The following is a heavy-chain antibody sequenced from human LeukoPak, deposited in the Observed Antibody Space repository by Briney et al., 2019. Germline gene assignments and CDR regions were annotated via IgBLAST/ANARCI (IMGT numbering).Heavy chain of an antibody. Sequence: PSETLSLTCTVSGGSISSGGYYWSWIRQHPGKGLEWIGYIYYSGSTYYNPSLKSRVTISVDTSKNQFSLKLSSVTAADTAVYYRARADYYDSSGQPMAAFDIWGQGTMVTVSS. CDR2: IYYSGST. CDR1: GGSISSGGYY. D-gene: IGHD3-22*01. CDR3: ARADYYDSSGQPMAAFDI. J-gene: IGHJ3*02. V-gene: IGHV4-31*03.